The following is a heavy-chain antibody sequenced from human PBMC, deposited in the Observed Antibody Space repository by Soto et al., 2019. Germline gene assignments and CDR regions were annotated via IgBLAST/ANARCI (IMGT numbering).Heavy chain of an antibody. D-gene: IGHD3-10*01. Sequence: EVQLVESGGGLVQPGGSLRLSCAASGFTVSSNYMSWVGQAPGKGLEWVSVIYSGGSTYYADSVKGRFTISRDNSKNTLYLQMNILRAQDTAVYYCARDMVRGMDVWGQGTTVTVSS. V-gene: IGHV3-66*01. CDR2: IYSGGST. CDR3: ARDMVRGMDV. CDR1: GFTVSSNY. J-gene: IGHJ6*02.